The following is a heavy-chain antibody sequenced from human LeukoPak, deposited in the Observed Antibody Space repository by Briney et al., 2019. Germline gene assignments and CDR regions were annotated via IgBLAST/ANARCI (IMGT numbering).Heavy chain of an antibody. CDR2: IYYSGSP. D-gene: IGHD2-2*01. Sequence: SETLSLTCTVSGGSISSGDYYWSWIRQPPGKGLEWIGYIYYSGSPYYNPSLKSRVTISVDMSKNQFSLKLSSVTAADTAVYYCAREPAATGFDYWGQGTLVTVSS. CDR1: GGSISSGDYY. CDR3: AREPAATGFDY. V-gene: IGHV4-30-4*01. J-gene: IGHJ4*02.